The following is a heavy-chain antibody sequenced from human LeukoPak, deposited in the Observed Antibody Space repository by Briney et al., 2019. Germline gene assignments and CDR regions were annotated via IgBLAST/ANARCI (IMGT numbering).Heavy chain of an antibody. CDR2: ISGSGGST. Sequence: PGGSLRLSCAASGFTFSSSAMSWVRQAPGKGLEWVSAISGSGGSTYYADSVKGRFTISRDNSKNTLYLQMNSLRAEDTAVYYCAKGAKMRYYYYYMDVWGKGTTVTISS. V-gene: IGHV3-23*01. CDR1: GFTFSSSA. D-gene: IGHD5-24*01. J-gene: IGHJ6*03. CDR3: AKGAKMRYYYYYMDV.